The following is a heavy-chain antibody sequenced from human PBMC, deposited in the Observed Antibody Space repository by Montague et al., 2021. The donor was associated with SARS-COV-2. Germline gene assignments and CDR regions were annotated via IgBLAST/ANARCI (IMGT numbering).Heavy chain of an antibody. V-gene: IGHV3-7*03. D-gene: IGHD4-11*01. Sequence: SLRLSCAASGFSFSTDWMSWVRQAPGKGLEWVANINGDGSAKSYVGSVKGRFTISRDSANNSLYLQMNSLRAEDTAVYYCARDSYTKGDYWGQGTLVSVSS. CDR3: ARDSYTKGDY. J-gene: IGHJ4*02. CDR1: GFSFSTDW. CDR2: INGDGSAK.